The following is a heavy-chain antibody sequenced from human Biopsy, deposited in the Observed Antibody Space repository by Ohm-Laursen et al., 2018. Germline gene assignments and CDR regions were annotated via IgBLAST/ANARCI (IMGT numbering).Heavy chain of an antibody. CDR3: ARDYYPYVDYLKDVPLCDS. CDR1: GYTFTTYG. CDR2: INTYSGNT. Sequence: GASVKVSCNPSGYTFTTYGISWVRQAPGQGLEWMGWINTYSGNTNYGKKFHDRVIMTSDTSTSTAYLEHRSLRSDDTAVYYCARDYYPYVDYLKDVPLCDSWGQGTLVTVSS. J-gene: IGHJ4*02. D-gene: IGHD4-17*01. V-gene: IGHV1-18*01.